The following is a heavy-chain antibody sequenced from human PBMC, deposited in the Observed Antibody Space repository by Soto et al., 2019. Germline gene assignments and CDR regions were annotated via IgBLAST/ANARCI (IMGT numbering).Heavy chain of an antibody. J-gene: IGHJ6*02. V-gene: IGHV1-3*01. Sequence: QVQLVQSGAEVKKPGASVKVSCKDSGYSFNTYAMHWVRQAPGQRLEWLAWINAGNVNTKYSQKFQGILTVTRDTSVSTSFIQLSSLTSEDTAVYSCARDMGQHLVMMSYYYALDAWCQATTVTVSS. CDR1: GYSFNTYA. D-gene: IGHD6-6*01. CDR3: ARDMGQHLVMMSYYYALDA. CDR2: INAGNVNT.